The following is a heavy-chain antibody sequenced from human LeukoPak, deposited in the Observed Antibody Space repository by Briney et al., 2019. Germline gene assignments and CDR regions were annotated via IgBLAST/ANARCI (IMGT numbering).Heavy chain of an antibody. D-gene: IGHD6-19*01. CDR3: ARDRRSGQWLVPATYAFDI. Sequence: ASVKVSCKASGDSFTSYDIKWVRQATGQGLEWMGWVNRNSGNTGYAQKFQGRVTITRNTSISTAYMELSSLRSEDTAVYYCARDRRSGQWLVPATYAFDIWGQGTMVTVSS. V-gene: IGHV1-8*03. J-gene: IGHJ3*02. CDR2: VNRNSGNT. CDR1: GDSFTSYD.